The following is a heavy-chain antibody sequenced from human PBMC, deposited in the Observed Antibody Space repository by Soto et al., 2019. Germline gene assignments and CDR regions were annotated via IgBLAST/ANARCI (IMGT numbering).Heavy chain of an antibody. Sequence: VQLVQSGAEVRKPGASVKVSCKASGYTFSSYGISWVRQAPGKGLGWMGWISAGKGDTNYAQKFQGRVSMTTDTTTSTAYMELRSLTSDDTAVYYCARDGFTVISSGSFDYWGQGTLVTVSS. CDR2: ISAGKGDT. V-gene: IGHV1-18*04. J-gene: IGHJ4*02. CDR1: GYTFSSYG. D-gene: IGHD1-26*01. CDR3: ARDGFTVISSGSFDY.